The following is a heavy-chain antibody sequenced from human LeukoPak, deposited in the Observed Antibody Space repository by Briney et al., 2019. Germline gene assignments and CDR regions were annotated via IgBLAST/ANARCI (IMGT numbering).Heavy chain of an antibody. CDR2: IYHSGST. D-gene: IGHD6-19*01. CDR1: GGSISSGSYY. CDR3: ARGSIAVADDAFDI. V-gene: IGHV4-39*07. Sequence: PSQTLSLTCTVSGGSISSGSYYWGWIRQPPGKGLEWIGSIYHSGSTYYNPSLKSRVTISVDTSKNQFSLKLSSVTAADTAVYYCARGSIAVADDAFDIWGQGTMVTVSS. J-gene: IGHJ3*02.